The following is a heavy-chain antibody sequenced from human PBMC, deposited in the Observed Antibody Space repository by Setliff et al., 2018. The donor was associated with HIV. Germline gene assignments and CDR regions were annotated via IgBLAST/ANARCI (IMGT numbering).Heavy chain of an antibody. D-gene: IGHD6-13*01. CDR1: GGSIRSH. CDR3: ARVPTSSWYVTTQRTKEYFHH. Sequence: SETLSLTCSVSGGSIRSHWSWIRQPPGKGLEWIGSIYYSGNTYYNPSLKSRVTISTDTSRNQFSLRLSSVTAADTAIYYCARVPTSSWYVTTQRTKEYFHHWGQGTLVTVSS. J-gene: IGHJ1*01. CDR2: IYYSGNT. V-gene: IGHV4-39*07.